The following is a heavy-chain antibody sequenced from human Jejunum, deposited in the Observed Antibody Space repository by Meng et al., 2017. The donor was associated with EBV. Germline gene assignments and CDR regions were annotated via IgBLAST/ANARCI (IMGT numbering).Heavy chain of an antibody. CDR2: IYSNGNT. J-gene: IGHJ4*02. CDR3: ARDHIAVTGQWGFDH. V-gene: IGHV3-53*01. CDR1: GCSVITNY. D-gene: IGHD2-21*01. Sequence: EVSVVACGGGMLRPWGLLNPSVAACGCSVITNYMSWVRQAPGKGLEWVSVIYSNGNTYYADSVKGRFTISRDTSENTLYLQMNSLRAEDTAVYYCARDHIAVTGQWGFDHWGQGTLVTVSS.